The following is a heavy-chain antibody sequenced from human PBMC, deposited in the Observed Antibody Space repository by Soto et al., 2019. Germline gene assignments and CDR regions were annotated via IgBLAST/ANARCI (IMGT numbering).Heavy chain of an antibody. Sequence: SVKVSCKASGGTFSSYAISWVRQAPGQGLEWMGGIIPIFGTANYAQKFQGRVTITADESTSTAYMELSSLRSEDTAVYYCARDLSGYDHAFDIWGRGTMVTVSS. D-gene: IGHD5-12*01. CDR1: GGTFSSYA. J-gene: IGHJ3*02. CDR3: ARDLSGYDHAFDI. V-gene: IGHV1-69*13. CDR2: IIPIFGTA.